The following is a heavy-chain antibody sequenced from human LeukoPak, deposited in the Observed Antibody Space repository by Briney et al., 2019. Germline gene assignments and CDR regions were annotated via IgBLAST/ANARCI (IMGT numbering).Heavy chain of an antibody. CDR1: GGSFSGYY. J-gene: IGHJ4*02. CDR2: IYYSGST. D-gene: IGHD4-17*01. CDR3: AGHDYGDPAPFDY. V-gene: IGHV4-59*01. Sequence: PSETLSLTCAVYGGSFSGYYWSWIRQPPGKGLEWIGYIYYSGSTNYNPSLKSRVTISVDTSKNQFSLKLSSVTAADTAVYYCAGHDYGDPAPFDYWGQGTLVTVSS.